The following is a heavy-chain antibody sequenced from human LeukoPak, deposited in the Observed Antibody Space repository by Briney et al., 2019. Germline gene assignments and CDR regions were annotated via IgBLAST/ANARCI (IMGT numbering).Heavy chain of an antibody. D-gene: IGHD5-18*01. CDR1: GFTFSRYA. J-gene: IGHJ4*02. Sequence: GGSLRLSCAASGFTFSRYAMHWVRQAPGKGLEGVAIIWYDGSNKNYVDSVKGRFTISRDNGKNTLYLQMNSLRAEDTAVYYCARVDTAMRSLDYWGQGILVTVSS. CDR3: ARVDTAMRSLDY. V-gene: IGHV3-33*01. CDR2: IWYDGSNK.